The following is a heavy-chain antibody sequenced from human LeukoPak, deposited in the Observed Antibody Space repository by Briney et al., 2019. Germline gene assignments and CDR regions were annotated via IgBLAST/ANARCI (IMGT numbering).Heavy chain of an antibody. CDR1: GFTFSSYA. V-gene: IGHV3-30-3*01. CDR3: VVVVAATRAFDI. D-gene: IGHD2-15*01. CDR2: ISYDGSNK. J-gene: IGHJ3*02. Sequence: GALRLSCAASGFTFSSYAMHWVRQAPGKGLEWVAVISYDGSNKYYADSVKGRYTISRDNSKNTLYLQMNSLRAEDTAVYYCVVVVAATRAFDIWGQGTMVTVSS.